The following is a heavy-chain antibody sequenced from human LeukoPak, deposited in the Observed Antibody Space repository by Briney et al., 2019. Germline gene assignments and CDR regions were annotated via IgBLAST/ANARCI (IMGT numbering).Heavy chain of an antibody. J-gene: IGHJ5*02. V-gene: IGHV4-30-4*08. CDR2: IYYSGST. D-gene: IGHD2-21*01. Sequence: SETLSLTCTVSGGSISSGDYYWSWIRQPPGKGLEWIGYIYYSGSTYYNPSLKSRVSISVYTSNNHFSLKLNSVTAADTAVYYCARTVVVIAIRINWFGPWGQGTLVTVSS. CDR1: GGSISSGDYY. CDR3: ARTVVVIAIRINWFGP.